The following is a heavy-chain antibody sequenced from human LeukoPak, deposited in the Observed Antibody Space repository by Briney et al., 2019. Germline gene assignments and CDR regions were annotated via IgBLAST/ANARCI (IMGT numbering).Heavy chain of an antibody. Sequence: GGSLRLSCAAAGFTFTNYEMNWVRQAPGKGLEWVLYISSSGYTIYYADSVKGRFTISRDNAKNSLYLQMNSLRAEDTAVYYCARNGPWDYWGQGSLVTVSS. D-gene: IGHD2-8*01. CDR1: GFTFTNYE. V-gene: IGHV3-48*03. CDR2: ISSSGYTI. J-gene: IGHJ4*02. CDR3: ARNGPWDY.